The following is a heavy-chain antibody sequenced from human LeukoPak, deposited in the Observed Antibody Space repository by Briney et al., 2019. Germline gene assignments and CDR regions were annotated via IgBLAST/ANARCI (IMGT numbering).Heavy chain of an antibody. D-gene: IGHD2-2*01. CDR1: GFTFSSYA. Sequence: GGSLRLSCAASGFTFSSYAMSWVRQAPGKGLEWVSAISGSGGSTYYADSVKGRFTISRDNSKNTLYLQMNSLRAEDTAVYYCAKDRGDIVVVPAANLDYWGQGTLVTVSS. V-gene: IGHV3-23*01. CDR2: ISGSGGST. J-gene: IGHJ4*02. CDR3: AKDRGDIVVVPAANLDY.